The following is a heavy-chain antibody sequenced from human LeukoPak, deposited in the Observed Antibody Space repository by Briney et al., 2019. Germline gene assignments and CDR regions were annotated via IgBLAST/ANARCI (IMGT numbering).Heavy chain of an antibody. CDR3: ARSSGNYYDRWFDP. CDR2: IYYSGST. D-gene: IGHD3-10*01. CDR1: GGSISNYY. Sequence: SETLSLTCTMSGGSISNYYWSWIRQPPGKGLEWIGYIYYSGSTNYNPSLKSRVTISVDTSKNQFSLKLNSVTAVDTAVYYCARSSGNYYDRWFDPWGQGTLVTVSS. J-gene: IGHJ5*02. V-gene: IGHV4-59*01.